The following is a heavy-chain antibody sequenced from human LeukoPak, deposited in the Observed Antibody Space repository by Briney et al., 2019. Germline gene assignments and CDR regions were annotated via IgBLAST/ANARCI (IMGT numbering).Heavy chain of an antibody. CDR1: GYSISSGYY. J-gene: IGHJ4*02. Sequence: SETLSLTCDVSGYSISSGYYWSWIRQPPGKGLEWIGSIYHSGSTYYKPSLKSRVTISVDTSKNQFSLKLSSVTAADTALYYCARDDSGSFDYWGQGTLVIVSS. V-gene: IGHV4-38-2*02. D-gene: IGHD3-10*01. CDR2: IYHSGST. CDR3: ARDDSGSFDY.